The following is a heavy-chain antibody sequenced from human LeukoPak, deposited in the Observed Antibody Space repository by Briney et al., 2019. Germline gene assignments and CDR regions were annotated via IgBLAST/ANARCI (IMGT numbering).Heavy chain of an antibody. CDR1: GGSISSYY. J-gene: IGHJ6*02. V-gene: IGHV4-59*01. Sequence: SETLSLTCTVSGGSISSYYWSWIRQPPGKGLEWIGYIYYSGSTNYNPSLKSRVTISVDTSKNQFSLKLSSVTATDTAVYYCASAKWGYYYYGMDVWGQGTTVTVSS. CDR3: ASAKWGYYYYGMDV. CDR2: IYYSGST. D-gene: IGHD2-8*01.